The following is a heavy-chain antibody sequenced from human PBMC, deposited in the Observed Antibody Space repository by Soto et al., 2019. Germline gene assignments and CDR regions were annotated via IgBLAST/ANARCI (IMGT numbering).Heavy chain of an antibody. CDR3: AKPQAAGTDYYYMDV. CDR2: ISGSGGST. CDR1: GFTFSSYA. V-gene: IGHV3-23*01. Sequence: GGSLRLSCAASGFTFSSYAMSWVRQAPGKGLEWVSAISGSGGSTYYADSVKGRFTISRDNSKNTLYLQMNSLRAEDTAVYYCAKPQAAGTDYYYMDVWGKGTTVTVSS. J-gene: IGHJ6*03. D-gene: IGHD6-13*01.